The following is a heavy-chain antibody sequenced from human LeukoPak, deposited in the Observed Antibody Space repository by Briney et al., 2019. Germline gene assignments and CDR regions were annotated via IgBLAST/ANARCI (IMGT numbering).Heavy chain of an antibody. V-gene: IGHV3-9*01. CDR2: ISWNSGST. CDR1: AFTFDDYA. CDR3: AKTTTQGLGFGY. D-gene: IGHD6-19*01. J-gene: IGHJ4*02. Sequence: PGGSLRLSCAASAFTFDDYAMHWVRQAPGKGLEWVSGISWNSGSTVYADSVKGRFTISRDNAKKSLYLQMNSLRAEDTALYYCAKTTTQGLGFGYWGQGSLVTVSS.